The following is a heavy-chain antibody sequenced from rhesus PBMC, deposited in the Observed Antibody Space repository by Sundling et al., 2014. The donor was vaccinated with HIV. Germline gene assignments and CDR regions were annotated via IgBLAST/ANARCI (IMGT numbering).Heavy chain of an antibody. D-gene: IGHD3-28*01. CDR1: SGSISSSNW. V-gene: IGHV4-65*02. CDR2: IYGSDSNT. Sequence: QVQLQESGPGLVKPSETLSLTCAVSSGSISSSNWWTWIRQAPGKGLEWIGRIYGSDSNTDYNPSLKSRVTLSVDTSKNQLSLKLSSVTAADTAVYYCARGSYYSHSDYTQGGYFEFWGQGALVTVSS. CDR3: ARGSYYSHSDYTQGGYFEF. J-gene: IGHJ1*01.